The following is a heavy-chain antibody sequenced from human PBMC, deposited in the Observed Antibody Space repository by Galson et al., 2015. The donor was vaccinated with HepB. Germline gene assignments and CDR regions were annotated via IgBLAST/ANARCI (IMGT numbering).Heavy chain of an antibody. CDR2: IWYDGSLK. CDR1: GFTFSSYG. CDR3: TRLNGNIAASDD. J-gene: IGHJ4*02. Sequence: SLRLSCAASGFTFSSYGMHWVRQAPGKGLEWVAVIWYDGSLKYYADSVKGRFTISRDNSKSTLYLQMNSLRAEDTAVYYCTRLNGNIAASDDWGQGTLVTVSS. V-gene: IGHV3-33*01. D-gene: IGHD6-13*01.